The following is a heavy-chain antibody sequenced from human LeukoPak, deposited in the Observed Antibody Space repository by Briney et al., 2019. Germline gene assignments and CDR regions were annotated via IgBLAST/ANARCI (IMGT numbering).Heavy chain of an antibody. D-gene: IGHD1-26*01. CDR2: TRNKANSYST. J-gene: IGHJ4*02. Sequence: GGSLRLSCAASGLTLSDHYMDWVRQAPGKGLEWVGRTRNKANSYSTEYAASVKGRFTISRDESKNSPYLQMNSLKTEDTAVYYCGRSRAGAIDYWGQGTLVTVSS. V-gene: IGHV3-72*01. CDR1: GLTLSDHY. CDR3: GRSRAGAIDY.